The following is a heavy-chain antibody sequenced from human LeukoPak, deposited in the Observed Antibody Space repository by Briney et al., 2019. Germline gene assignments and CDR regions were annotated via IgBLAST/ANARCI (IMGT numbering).Heavy chain of an antibody. CDR3: ARVGGWLVPYD. V-gene: IGHV4-59*08. Sequence: SETLSLTCTVSDDSITMYYWTWIRQPPGKGLEWIGYVDHTGSTKFNPSLNGRVSISRDTSNNFFSLRLRSVTAADTAVYYCARVGGWLVPYDWGQGTLVTVSS. CDR1: DDSITMYY. D-gene: IGHD6-19*01. CDR2: VDHTGST. J-gene: IGHJ4*02.